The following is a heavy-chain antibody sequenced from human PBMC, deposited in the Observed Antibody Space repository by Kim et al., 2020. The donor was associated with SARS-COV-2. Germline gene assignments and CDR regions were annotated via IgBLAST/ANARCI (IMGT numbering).Heavy chain of an antibody. CDR3: ARGRAGWPNYFDY. CDR1: GGSFSGYY. J-gene: IGHJ4*02. V-gene: IGHV4-34*01. Sequence: SETLSLTCAVYGGSFSGYYWSWIRQPPGKGLEWIGEINHSGSTNYNPSLKSRVTISVDTSKNQFSLKLSSVTAADTAVYYCARGRAGWPNYFDYWGQGTLVTVSS. CDR2: INHSGST.